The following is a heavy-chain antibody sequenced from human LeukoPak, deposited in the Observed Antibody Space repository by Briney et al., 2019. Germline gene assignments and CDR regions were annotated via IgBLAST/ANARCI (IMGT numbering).Heavy chain of an antibody. V-gene: IGHV4-34*01. D-gene: IGHD3-16*01. CDR3: AREVGGSADL. Sequence: SETLSLTCAVYGGSFSGYYWSWIRQPPGKGLEWIGEINHSGSTNYNPSLKSRVTISVDTSKNQFSLKLSFVTAADTAVYYCAREVGGSADLWGRGTLVTVSS. J-gene: IGHJ2*01. CDR2: INHSGST. CDR1: GGSFSGYY.